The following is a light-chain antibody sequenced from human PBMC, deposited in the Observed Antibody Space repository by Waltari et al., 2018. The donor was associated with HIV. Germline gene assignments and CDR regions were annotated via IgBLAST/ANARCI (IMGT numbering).Light chain of an antibody. CDR1: SSDVGNYNY. CDR2: EVN. J-gene: IGLJ3*02. CDR3: SSYAATNTLV. V-gene: IGLV2-8*01. Sequence: QSALTQPPSASGSPGQSVTISCTGTSSDVGNYNYVSWYQQHPGKAPKLSIYEVNKRPSWVPDRFAGSKAGNTAALTVSGLQAEDEAEYYCSSYAATNTLVFGGGTKVTVL.